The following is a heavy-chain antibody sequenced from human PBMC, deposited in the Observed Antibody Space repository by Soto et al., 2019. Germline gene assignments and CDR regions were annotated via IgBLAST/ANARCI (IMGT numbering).Heavy chain of an antibody. V-gene: IGHV2-5*02. J-gene: IGHJ4*02. CDR3: AHRQYSSSWYDY. D-gene: IGHD6-13*01. CDR2: IYRDDDK. Sequence: SGPTLVNPTQTLTLTFTFSGFSLITILVCVGWIRHPPGKALEWLALIYRDDDKRYSPSLKSRLTITKDTSKNQVVLTMTNMDPVDTATYYCAHRQYSSSWYDYWGQGTPVTVSS. CDR1: GFSLITILVC.